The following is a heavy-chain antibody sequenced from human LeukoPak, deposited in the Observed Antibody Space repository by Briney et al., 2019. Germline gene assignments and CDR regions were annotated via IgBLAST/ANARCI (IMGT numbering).Heavy chain of an antibody. V-gene: IGHV4-59*01. Sequence: SETLSLTCTVSGGSISSYYWGWIRQPPGKGLEWIGYIYYSGSTNYNPSLKSRVTISVDTSKNQFSLKLSSVTAADTAVYYCARGHDILTGYVFDYWGQGTLVTVSS. CDR1: GGSISSYY. D-gene: IGHD3-9*01. CDR2: IYYSGST. CDR3: ARGHDILTGYVFDY. J-gene: IGHJ4*02.